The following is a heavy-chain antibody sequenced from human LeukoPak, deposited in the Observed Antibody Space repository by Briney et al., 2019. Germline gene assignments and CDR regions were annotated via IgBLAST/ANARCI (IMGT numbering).Heavy chain of an antibody. CDR1: GGSFSGYY. Sequence: SETLSLTCAVYGGSFSGYYWSWIRQPPGKGLEWIGYIYYSGSTNYNPSLKSRVTISVDTSKNQFSLKLTSVTAADTAVYYCAREVVAAAGTVDYWGQGTLVTVSS. CDR3: AREVVAAAGTVDY. V-gene: IGHV4-59*01. D-gene: IGHD6-13*01. CDR2: IYYSGST. J-gene: IGHJ4*02.